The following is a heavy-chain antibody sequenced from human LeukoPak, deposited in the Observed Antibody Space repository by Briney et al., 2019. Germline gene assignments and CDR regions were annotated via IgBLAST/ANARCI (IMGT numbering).Heavy chain of an antibody. CDR3: ASMKRGYSYGHFDY. J-gene: IGHJ4*02. D-gene: IGHD5-18*01. CDR2: IYYSGST. Sequence: SETLSLTCTVSGGSISSYYWSWIRQPPGKGLEWIGYIYYSGSTNYNPSPKSRVTISVDTSKNQFSLKLSSVTAADTAVYYCASMKRGYSYGHFDYWGQGTLVTVSS. V-gene: IGHV4-59*01. CDR1: GGSISSYY.